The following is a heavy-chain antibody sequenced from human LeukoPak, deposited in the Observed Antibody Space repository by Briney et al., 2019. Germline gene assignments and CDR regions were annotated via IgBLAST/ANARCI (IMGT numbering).Heavy chain of an antibody. CDR2: ISWDGGST. Sequence: GGSLRLSCAASGFTFDDYTMHWVRQAPGKGLEWVSLISWDGGSTYYADSVKGRFTISRDNSKNSLYLQMNSLRTEDTALYYCAKELLRWVDQSYYGMDVWGQGTTVTVSS. J-gene: IGHJ6*02. CDR1: GFTFDDYT. CDR3: AKELLRWVDQSYYGMDV. V-gene: IGHV3-43*01. D-gene: IGHD4-23*01.